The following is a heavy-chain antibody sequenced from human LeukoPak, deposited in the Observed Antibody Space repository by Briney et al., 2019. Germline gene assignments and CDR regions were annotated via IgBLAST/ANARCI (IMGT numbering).Heavy chain of an antibody. CDR2: IYTSGST. CDR3: ARTPFGELGDWFDP. J-gene: IGHJ5*02. CDR1: GGPISSGSYY. Sequence: SETLSLTCTVSGGPISSGSYYWSWIRQPAGKGLEWIGRIYTSGSTNYNPSLKSRVTISVDTSKNQFSLKLSSVTAADTAVYYCARTPFGELGDWFDPWGQGTLVTVSS. V-gene: IGHV4-61*02. D-gene: IGHD3-10*01.